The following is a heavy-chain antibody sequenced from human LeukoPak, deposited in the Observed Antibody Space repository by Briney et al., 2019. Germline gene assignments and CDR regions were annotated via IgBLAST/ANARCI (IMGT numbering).Heavy chain of an antibody. Sequence: GGSLRLSCAASGFTFSSSAMTWVRQGPGPGLEWVSSSGGRGDHTYYANRVKGRFTISRDNSKNTLYLQMSILRAGDRAVYYCAKREGQNHGPINSWGQGTLVTVSS. V-gene: IGHV3-23*01. CDR2: SGGRGDHT. D-gene: IGHD1-14*01. CDR3: AKREGQNHGPINS. CDR1: GFTFSSSA. J-gene: IGHJ4*02.